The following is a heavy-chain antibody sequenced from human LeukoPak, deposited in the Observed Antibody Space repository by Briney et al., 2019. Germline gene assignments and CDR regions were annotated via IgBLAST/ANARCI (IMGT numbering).Heavy chain of an antibody. CDR1: GGSISSSPYY. Sequence: SETLSLTCTVSGGSISSSPYYWAWIRQPPGKRLEWIGSILYSGSTCYNPSLESRVTISMDTSKNQFSLNLNSVTAADTAVYYCARKQRFCSSSTCRYVGIDYWGQGTLVTVSS. V-gene: IGHV4-39*01. CDR3: ARKQRFCSSSTCRYVGIDY. J-gene: IGHJ4*02. CDR2: ILYSGST. D-gene: IGHD2-2*01.